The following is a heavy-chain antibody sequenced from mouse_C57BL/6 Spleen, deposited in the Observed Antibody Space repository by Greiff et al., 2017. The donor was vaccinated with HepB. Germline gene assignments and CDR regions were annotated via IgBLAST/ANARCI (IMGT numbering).Heavy chain of an antibody. J-gene: IGHJ1*03. CDR2: ISYDGSN. V-gene: IGHV3-6*01. CDR3: ARGYGYYVKWYFDV. Sequence: EVQLVESGPGLVKPSQSLSLTCSVTGYSITSGYYWNWIRQFPGNKLEWMGYISYDGSNNYNPSLKNRISITRDTSKNQFFLKLNSVTTEDTATYYCARGYGYYVKWYFDVWGTGTTVTVSS. CDR1: GYSITSGYY. D-gene: IGHD2-3*01.